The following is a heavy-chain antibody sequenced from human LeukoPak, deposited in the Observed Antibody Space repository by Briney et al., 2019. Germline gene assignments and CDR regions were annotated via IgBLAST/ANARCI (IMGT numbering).Heavy chain of an antibody. CDR1: GYTFTGYY. Sequence: ASVKVSCKASGYTFTGYYMHWVRQAPGQGLEWMGWINPNSGGTNYAQKFQGRVTMTRNTSISTAYMELSSLRSEDTAVYYCAXXXXXXXRSDYSNYWDNWFDPWGQGTLVTVSS. V-gene: IGHV1-2*02. D-gene: IGHD4-11*01. CDR2: INPNSGGT. CDR3: AXXXXXXXRSDYSNYWDNWFDP. J-gene: IGHJ5*02.